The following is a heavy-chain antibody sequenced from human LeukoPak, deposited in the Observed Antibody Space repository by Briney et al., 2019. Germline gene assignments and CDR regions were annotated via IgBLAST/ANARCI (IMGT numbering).Heavy chain of an antibody. V-gene: IGHV3-53*01. CDR1: GFTVSSNY. D-gene: IGHD3-22*01. CDR2: IYSGGST. J-gene: IGHJ1*01. CDR3: AREEYYYDSSGYSRGYFQH. Sequence: TGGSLRLSCTVSGFTVSSNYMSWVRQAPGKGLEWVSVIYSGGSTYYADSVKGRFTISRDNSKNTLYLQMNSLRAEDTAVYYCAREEYYYDSSGYSRGYFQHWGQGTLVTVSS.